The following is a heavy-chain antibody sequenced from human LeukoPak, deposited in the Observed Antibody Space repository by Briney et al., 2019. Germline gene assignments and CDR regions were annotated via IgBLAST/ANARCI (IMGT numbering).Heavy chain of an antibody. CDR1: GFTFSISW. V-gene: IGHV3-7*01. Sequence: PGGSLRLYCVASGFTFSISWVTWVRQAPGKGLEWVANIDKHGSGKYYVDSVKGRFAISRDYASNSVFLQMDSLRAEDTSVYYCARDAGWGYYDLWGQGTPVTVSS. J-gene: IGHJ4*02. CDR2: IDKHGSGK. CDR3: ARDAGWGYYDL. D-gene: IGHD1-26*01.